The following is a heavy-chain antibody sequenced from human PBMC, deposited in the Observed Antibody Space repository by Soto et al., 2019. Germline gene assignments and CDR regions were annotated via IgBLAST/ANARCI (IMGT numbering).Heavy chain of an antibody. CDR2: IYYSGST. D-gene: IGHD1-26*01. Sequence: ETLSLTCSFSADSISGGSISSSSYYWGWISQPPGKGLEWIGTIYYSGSTYYNPSLKSRVTISVDTSKNQFSLKLTSVTAADTAVYYCSAGRGGSYSLFDYWGQGTLVTVSS. V-gene: IGHV4-39*01. CDR1: ADSISGGSISSSSYY. J-gene: IGHJ4*02. CDR3: SAGRGGSYSLFDY.